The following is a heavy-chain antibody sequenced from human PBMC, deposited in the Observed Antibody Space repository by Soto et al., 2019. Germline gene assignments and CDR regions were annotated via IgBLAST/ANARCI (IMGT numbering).Heavy chain of an antibody. CDR1: GYSFTSYW. D-gene: IGHD3-22*01. Sequence: GDSLKSSWNGSGYSFTSYWIGWVRQMPGKGLEWMGIIYPGDSDTRYSPSFQGQVTISADKSISTTYLQWSSLKASDTAMYYCARHHMIVAPDAFDIWGQGTMVTVSS. CDR3: ARHHMIVAPDAFDI. V-gene: IGHV5-51*01. CDR2: IYPGDSDT. J-gene: IGHJ3*02.